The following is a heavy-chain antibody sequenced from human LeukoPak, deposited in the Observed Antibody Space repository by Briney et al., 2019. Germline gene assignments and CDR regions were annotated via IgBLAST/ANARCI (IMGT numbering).Heavy chain of an antibody. Sequence: SETLSLTCTVSGGSISSDNYYWNWIRQPAGKGLEWIGRIYSSGSTNYNPSLKSRVTISVDTSKNQFSLKLNSVTAADTAVYYCVRDFDYWGQGALVTVSS. J-gene: IGHJ4*02. CDR3: VRDFDY. CDR2: IYSSGST. V-gene: IGHV4-61*02. CDR1: GGSISSDNYY.